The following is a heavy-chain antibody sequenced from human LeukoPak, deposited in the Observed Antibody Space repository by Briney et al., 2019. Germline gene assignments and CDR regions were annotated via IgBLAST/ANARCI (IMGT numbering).Heavy chain of an antibody. Sequence: PSETLSLTCAVYGVSFSGYYWSWIRQPPGKGLEWIGEINHSGSTNYNPSLKSRVTISVDTSKNQFSLKLSSVTAADTAVYYCARARTWTFDPWGQGTLVTVSS. J-gene: IGHJ5*02. CDR2: INHSGST. D-gene: IGHD3/OR15-3a*01. V-gene: IGHV4-34*01. CDR1: GVSFSGYY. CDR3: ARARTWTFDP.